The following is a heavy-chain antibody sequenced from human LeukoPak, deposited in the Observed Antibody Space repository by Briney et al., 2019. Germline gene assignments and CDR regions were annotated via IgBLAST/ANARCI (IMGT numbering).Heavy chain of an antibody. CDR3: ARGGSGATFDI. V-gene: IGHV1-3*04. Sequence: ASVKVSCKTSGYTFTRYTIHWMRQAPGQGLEWMGWINTDNGNTKYPQQFQGRVTSIRDTSANTVYMELSSLRSVDTATYYCARGGSGATFDIWGQGTMVTVSS. J-gene: IGHJ3*02. CDR2: INTDNGNT. D-gene: IGHD1-26*01. CDR1: GYTFTRYT.